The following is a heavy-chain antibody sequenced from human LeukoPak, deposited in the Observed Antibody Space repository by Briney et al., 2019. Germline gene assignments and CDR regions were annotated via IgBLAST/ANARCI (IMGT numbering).Heavy chain of an antibody. CDR1: GFTFSSYA. CDR3: ARGIAVAGLWAPFYYYYGMDV. Sequence: PGGSLRLSCAASGFTFSSYAMHWVRQAPGKGLEYVSAISSNGGSTYYANSVKGRFTISRDNSKNTLDLQMGSLRAEDMAVYYCARGIAVAGLWAPFYYYYGMDVWGQGTTVTVSS. D-gene: IGHD6-19*01. V-gene: IGHV3-64*01. CDR2: ISSNGGST. J-gene: IGHJ6*02.